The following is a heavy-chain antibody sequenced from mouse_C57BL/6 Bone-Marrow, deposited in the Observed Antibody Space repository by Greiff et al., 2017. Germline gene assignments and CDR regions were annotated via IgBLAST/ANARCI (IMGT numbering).Heavy chain of an antibody. CDR2: IYPGSGNT. CDR3: SFYYDYDGRGTWFAY. V-gene: IGHV1-76*01. Sequence: QVQLQQSGAELVRPGASVKLSCKASGYTFTDYYINWVKQRPGQGLEWIARIYPGSGNTYYNEKFKGKATLTADKSSSTAYMPLSSLTSEVSAVYFCSFYYDYDGRGTWFAYWGQGTLVTVSA. CDR1: GYTFTDYY. J-gene: IGHJ3*01. D-gene: IGHD2-4*01.